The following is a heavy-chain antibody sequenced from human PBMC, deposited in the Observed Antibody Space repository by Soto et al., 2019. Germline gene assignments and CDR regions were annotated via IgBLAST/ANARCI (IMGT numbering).Heavy chain of an antibody. CDR2: IFHDGNT. V-gene: IGHV4-4*02. Sequence: SDTLSLTCAVSGASIGSGGCGSFVRQPPGKGLEWIAEIFHDGNTNYSPSLKSRVTISVDKSQNQFSLNVYSVTAADTAVYYCARHEGWTGPDQWGQGTLVTVSS. D-gene: IGHD2-8*02. J-gene: IGHJ5*02. CDR1: GASIGSGGC. CDR3: ARHEGWTGPDQ.